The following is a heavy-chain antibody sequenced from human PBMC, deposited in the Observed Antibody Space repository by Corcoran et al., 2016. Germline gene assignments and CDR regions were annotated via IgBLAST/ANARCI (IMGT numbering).Heavy chain of an antibody. Sequence: QVQLVQSGAEVKKPGASVKVSCKASGYTFTSYAMHWVRQAPGQRLEWMGWINAGNGNTKYSQKFQGRVTITRDTSASTAYMELSSLRSEDTAVYYCAGDRLLWFGELLDWGQGTLVTVSS. J-gene: IGHJ4*02. D-gene: IGHD3-10*01. CDR1: GYTFTSYA. V-gene: IGHV1-3*01. CDR2: INAGNGNT. CDR3: AGDRLLWFGELLD.